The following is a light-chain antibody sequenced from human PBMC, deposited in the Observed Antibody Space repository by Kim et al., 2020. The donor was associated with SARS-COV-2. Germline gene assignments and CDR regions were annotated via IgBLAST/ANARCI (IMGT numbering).Light chain of an antibody. V-gene: IGLV7-43*01. CDR3: LLYYDGPLLWV. CDR1: TGPVTSDYS. Sequence: QAVVTQEPSLTVSPGGTVTLTCSSSTGPVTSDYSPNWFQQKPGQAPRALIYSTNNRYSWTPARFSGSLVGGKAALTLSGVRPEDEAEYYCLLYYDGPLLWVFGGGTRVTVL. J-gene: IGLJ3*02. CDR2: STN.